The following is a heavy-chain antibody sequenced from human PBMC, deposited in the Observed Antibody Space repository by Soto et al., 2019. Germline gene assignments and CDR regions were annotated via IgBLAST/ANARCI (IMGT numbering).Heavy chain of an antibody. J-gene: IGHJ5*02. CDR1: GGSISSYY. CDR2: IYDSGST. D-gene: IGHD3-10*01. CDR3: ARAQPFEFHNWFDP. Sequence: QVQLQESGPGLVKSSETLSLTCTVTGGSISSYYWSWIRRPPGKGLEWIGHIYDSGSTNYNPSLESRVTISLDTSTNQFSLKFSSVTAADTAVYYCARAQPFEFHNWFDPWGQGTLVSVSA. V-gene: IGHV4-59*13.